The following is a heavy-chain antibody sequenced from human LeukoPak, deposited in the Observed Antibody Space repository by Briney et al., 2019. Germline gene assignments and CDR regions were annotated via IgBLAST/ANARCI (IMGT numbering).Heavy chain of an antibody. J-gene: IGHJ3*02. D-gene: IGHD4-17*01. CDR2: IYYSGST. V-gene: IGHV4-31*03. CDR1: GGSISSGGYY. Sequence: PSETLSLTCTVSGGSISSGGYYWSWIRQHPGKRLEWIGYIYYSGSTYYNPSLKSRVTISVDTSKNQFSLKLSSVTAADTAVYYCARDRHGDILGWAFDIWGQGTMVTVSS. CDR3: ARDRHGDILGWAFDI.